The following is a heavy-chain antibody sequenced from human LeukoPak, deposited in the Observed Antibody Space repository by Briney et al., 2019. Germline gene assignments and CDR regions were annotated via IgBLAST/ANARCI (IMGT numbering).Heavy chain of an antibody. V-gene: IGHV3-21*01. CDR2: ISSTSSYI. Sequence: PGGSLRLSCAASGFTFSSYEMNWVRQAPGKGLEWVSFISSTSSYIYYADSLKGRFTISRDNAKNSLYLQMNSLRAEDTAVYYCAREDSRDGYGFDYWGQGTLVTVSS. CDR1: GFTFSSYE. CDR3: AREDSRDGYGFDY. J-gene: IGHJ4*02. D-gene: IGHD5-24*01.